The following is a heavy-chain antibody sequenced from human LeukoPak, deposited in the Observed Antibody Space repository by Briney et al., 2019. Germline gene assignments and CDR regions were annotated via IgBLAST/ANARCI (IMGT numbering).Heavy chain of an antibody. CDR2: IYYSGST. CDR1: GGSISSSSYY. J-gene: IGHJ3*02. CDR3: ASDSSGPHKEGDGFDI. V-gene: IGHV4-39*07. Sequence: PSETLSLTCTVSGGSISSSSYYWGWIRQPPGKGLEWIGSIYYSGSTYYNPSLKSRLTISVDTSKNQFSLRLSSVTAADTAVYYCASDSSGPHKEGDGFDIWGQGTMVTVSS. D-gene: IGHD3-10*01.